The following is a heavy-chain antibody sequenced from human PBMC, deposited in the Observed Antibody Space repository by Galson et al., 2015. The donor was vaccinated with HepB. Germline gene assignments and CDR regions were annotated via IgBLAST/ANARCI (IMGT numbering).Heavy chain of an antibody. D-gene: IGHD2-15*01. V-gene: IGHV3-33*01. CDR2: IWYDGSNK. Sequence: SLRLSCAASGFTFSSYGMHWVRQAPGKGLEWVAVIWYDGSNKYYADSVKGRFTISRDNSKNTLYLQMNSLRAEDTAVYYCARGRYCSGGSCYDYYGMDVWGQGTTVTFSS. CDR1: GFTFSSYG. CDR3: ARGRYCSGGSCYDYYGMDV. J-gene: IGHJ6*02.